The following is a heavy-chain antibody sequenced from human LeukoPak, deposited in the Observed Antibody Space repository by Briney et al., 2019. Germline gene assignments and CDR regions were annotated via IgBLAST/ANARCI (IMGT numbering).Heavy chain of an antibody. CDR1: GFTFSSYA. V-gene: IGHV3-23*01. CDR3: AYLPAVAPLKQDY. Sequence: PGGSLRLSCAASGFTFSSYAMSWVRQAPGKGLEWVSAISGSGGSTYYADSVKGRFTISRDNSKNTLYLQMNSLRAEDTAVYYCAYLPAVAPLKQDYWGQGTLVTVSS. J-gene: IGHJ4*02. D-gene: IGHD1/OR15-1a*01. CDR2: ISGSGGST.